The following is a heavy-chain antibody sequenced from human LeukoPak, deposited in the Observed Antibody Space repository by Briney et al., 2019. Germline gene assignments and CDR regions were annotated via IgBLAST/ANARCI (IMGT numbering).Heavy chain of an antibody. CDR2: ISGSFSST. V-gene: IGHV3-23*01. D-gene: IGHD4-17*01. CDR3: AKTDPHDYGDYRGTFDI. J-gene: IGHJ3*02. Sequence: HPGGSLRLSCAASGFTFSSFAMSWVRQAPGKGLEWVSLISGSFSSTYYADSVKGRFTISRDNSKNTLYLQMNTLRAEDTAVYYCAKTDPHDYGDYRGTFDIWGQGTMVTVSS. CDR1: GFTFSSFA.